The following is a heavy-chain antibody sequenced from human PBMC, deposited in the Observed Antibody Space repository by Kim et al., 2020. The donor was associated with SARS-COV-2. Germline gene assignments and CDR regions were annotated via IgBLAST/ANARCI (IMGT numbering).Heavy chain of an antibody. D-gene: IGHD3-10*01. CDR2: IYWDDDK. J-gene: IGHJ3*02. CDR1: GFSLNTIGEG. Sequence: SGPTLVNPTQTLTLTCAYSGFSLNTIGEGVGWIRQPPGKALEWLTLIYWDDDKRYGPSLKSRLTITKDTSKNQVVLMVTNMGPMDTATYFCAHKSNGSGFIGHGFDNWGEGAMVTVS. CDR3: AHKSNGSGFIGHGFDN. V-gene: IGHV2-5*05.